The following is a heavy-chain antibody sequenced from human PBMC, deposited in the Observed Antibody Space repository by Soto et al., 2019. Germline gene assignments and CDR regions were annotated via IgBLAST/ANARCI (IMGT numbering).Heavy chain of an antibody. CDR1: GYTFTDHY. CDR2: INPYSGGT. CDR3: ARPKYGETYFDS. J-gene: IGHJ4*02. V-gene: IGHV1-2*02. Sequence: ASVKVSCKASGYTFTDHYIHWLRQAPGQSLEWMGWINPYSGGTHFARKFQDRVTMARDTSVSTAYMELSSLKSDDTAVYYCARPKYGETYFDSWGQGTVVTASS. D-gene: IGHD2-21*01.